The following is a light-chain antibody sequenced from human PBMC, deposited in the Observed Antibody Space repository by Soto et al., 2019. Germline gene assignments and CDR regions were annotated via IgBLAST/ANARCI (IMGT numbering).Light chain of an antibody. CDR2: DAS. CDR3: QQRSNWPPWT. Sequence: EIVLTQSPATLSLSPGERATLSCRASQSVSSYLAWYQQKPGQAPRLLMYDASNRATGIPARFSGSGSGTDFTLTITSLEPEDFAVYYCQQRSNWPPWTFGQGTKVEI. V-gene: IGKV3-11*01. J-gene: IGKJ1*01. CDR1: QSVSSY.